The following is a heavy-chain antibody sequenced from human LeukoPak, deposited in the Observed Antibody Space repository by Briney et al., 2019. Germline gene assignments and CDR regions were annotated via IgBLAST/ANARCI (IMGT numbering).Heavy chain of an antibody. Sequence: ASVKVSCKASGYTFASFYMHWVRQAPGQGLEWMGLINPTGGSTGYAQKFQGRVTMTRDMSTSTDYMELSSLRSEDTAIYYCARDNSVGDNAWWFDPWGQGTLVTVSS. CDR2: INPTGGST. V-gene: IGHV1-46*01. CDR1: GYTFASFY. CDR3: ARDNSVGDNAWWFDP. D-gene: IGHD1-26*01. J-gene: IGHJ5*02.